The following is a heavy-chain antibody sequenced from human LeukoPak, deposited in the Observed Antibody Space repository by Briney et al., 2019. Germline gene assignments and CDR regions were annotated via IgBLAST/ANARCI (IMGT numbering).Heavy chain of an antibody. D-gene: IGHD2-2*01. CDR2: IYYSGNT. CDR3: ARVRYCSTNRCYDREFDN. J-gene: IGHJ4*02. V-gene: IGHV4-59*01. CDR1: GGSISNYY. Sequence: PSETLSLTCTVSGGSISNYYWGWIRQPPGKGLEWNGYIYYSGNTNYNPSLKSRVTISVDTSKNQFSLKLNSVTAADTAVYYCARVRYCSTNRCYDREFDNWGQGTLVTVSS.